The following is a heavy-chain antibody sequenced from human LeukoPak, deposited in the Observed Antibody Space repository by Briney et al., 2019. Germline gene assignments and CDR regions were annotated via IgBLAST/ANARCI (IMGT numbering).Heavy chain of an antibody. V-gene: IGHV4-4*07. Sequence: SETLSLTCTVAGASISNYYWSWIRQPAGKGLEWIGRISTSGSTNYNPSLKSRVTMSVDTSKNQFSLKLSSVTAADTALYYCARGIWEMATIPYWYFDIWGRGTLVTVSS. CDR2: ISTSGST. CDR3: ARGIWEMATIPYWYFDI. J-gene: IGHJ2*01. D-gene: IGHD5-24*01. CDR1: GASISNYY.